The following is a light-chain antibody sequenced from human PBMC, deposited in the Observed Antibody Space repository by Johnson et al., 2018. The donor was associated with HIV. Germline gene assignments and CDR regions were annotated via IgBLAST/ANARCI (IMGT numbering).Light chain of an antibody. CDR2: DNN. J-gene: IGLJ1*01. Sequence: QSVLTQPPSVSAAPGQKVTISCSGSSSNIGNNYVSWYQQLPGTAPKLLIYDNNKRPSGIPDRFSGSKSGTSATLGITGLQTGDEADYYCGTWGSSLSSCLYFFGTGTKVPVL. CDR3: GTWGSSLSSCLYF. V-gene: IGLV1-51*01. CDR1: SSNIGNNY.